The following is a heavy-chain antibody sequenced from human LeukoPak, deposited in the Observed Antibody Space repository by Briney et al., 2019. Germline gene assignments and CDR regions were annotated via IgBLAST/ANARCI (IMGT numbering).Heavy chain of an antibody. Sequence: GGSLRLSCAASGFTFSSYGIHWVRQAPGKGLEWVAFISDDGSRQHYADSMKGRFTISRDNSKNTLNLQMNSLRAEDTAVYYCVKDRTGTYTLDYWGQGTLVTVSS. J-gene: IGHJ4*02. CDR3: VKDRTGTYTLDY. V-gene: IGHV3-30*18. CDR1: GFTFSSYG. D-gene: IGHD3-10*01. CDR2: ISDDGSRQ.